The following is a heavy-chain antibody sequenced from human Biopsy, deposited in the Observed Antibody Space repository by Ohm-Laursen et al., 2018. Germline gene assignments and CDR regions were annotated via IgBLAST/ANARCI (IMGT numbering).Heavy chain of an antibody. J-gene: IGHJ3*01. CDR3: ARDIMNRIAGLVARSDVFDV. Sequence: SVKVSCKGSGYAVNDYLLHWLRQAPGQGPEWMGWISPNSGGTNYAQKFQGRVTMTTDTSTSTVYLELRRLISDDTAVYYCARDIMNRIAGLVARSDVFDVWGQGTLVTVSS. D-gene: IGHD3-16*01. V-gene: IGHV1-2*02. CDR2: ISPNSGGT. CDR1: GYAVNDYL.